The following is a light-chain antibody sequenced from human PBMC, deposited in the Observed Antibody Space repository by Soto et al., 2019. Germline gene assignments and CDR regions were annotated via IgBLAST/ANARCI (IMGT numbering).Light chain of an antibody. J-gene: IGKJ1*01. V-gene: IGKV3-20*01. CDR2: GAS. Sequence: IVMTQSPATLSVSQGERATLSCRASQSVSSSYLAWYQQKPGQAPRLLSYGASSRATGIPDRFSGSGSGTDFTLTISRLVPEDFVVYYCHQYGSTPPGTFGQGTKVEI. CDR1: QSVSSSY. CDR3: HQYGSTPPGT.